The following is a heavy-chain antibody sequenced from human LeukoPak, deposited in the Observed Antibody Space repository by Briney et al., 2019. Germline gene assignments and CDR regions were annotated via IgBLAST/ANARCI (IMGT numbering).Heavy chain of an antibody. J-gene: IGHJ6*02. V-gene: IGHV3-73*01. CDR3: TRHVIIAAAGTTAYGMDV. CDR1: GFTFSRSA. D-gene: IGHD6-13*01. Sequence: SGGSLTLSCAASGFTFSRSAMHWVRQASGKGLERVGRIRSKANSYATAYAASVKNRFTIFRDDSKNTEYLKMNSLKTEDTAVYYCTRHVIIAAAGTTAYGMDVWGQGTTVTVSS. CDR2: IRSKANSYAT.